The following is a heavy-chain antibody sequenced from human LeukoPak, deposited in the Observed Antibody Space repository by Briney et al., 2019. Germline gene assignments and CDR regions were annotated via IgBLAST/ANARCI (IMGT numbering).Heavy chain of an antibody. CDR2: ISSSGSTI. J-gene: IGHJ4*02. CDR1: GFTFSDYY. Sequence: PGGSLRLSCAASGFTFSDYYMSWIRQAPGKGLEWVSYISSSGSTIYYADSVKGRFTISRDNAKNSLYLQMNSLRAEDTAVYYCARGGHEDTAMVQEHISFDYWGQGTLVTVSS. D-gene: IGHD5-18*01. V-gene: IGHV3-11*01. CDR3: ARGGHEDTAMVQEHISFDY.